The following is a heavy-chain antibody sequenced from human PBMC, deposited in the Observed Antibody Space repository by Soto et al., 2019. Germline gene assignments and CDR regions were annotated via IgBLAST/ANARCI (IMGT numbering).Heavy chain of an antibody. Sequence: SETLSLTCTVSGGSISSGDYYWSWIRQPPGKGLEWIGYIYYSGSTYYNPSLKSRVTISVDTSKNQFSLKLSSVTAADTAVYYCARANYDFWRGYSYYFDYWGQATLVTVSS. J-gene: IGHJ4*02. CDR1: GGSISSGDYY. CDR3: ARANYDFWRGYSYYFDY. D-gene: IGHD3-3*01. V-gene: IGHV4-30-4*01. CDR2: IYYSGST.